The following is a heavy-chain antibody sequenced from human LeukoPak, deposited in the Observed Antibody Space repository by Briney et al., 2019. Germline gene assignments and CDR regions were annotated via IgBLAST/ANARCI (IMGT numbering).Heavy chain of an antibody. V-gene: IGHV4-39*01. CDR2: INYSGST. CDR1: GGSIGSTAYY. J-gene: IGHJ3*02. D-gene: IGHD6-19*01. Sequence: SDTLSLTCTVSGGSIGSTAYYWGWIRQPPGKGLEWIGSINYSGSTYYSPSLKSRVTISVDTSKNQFSLKLSSVTATDTAVYYCARQIAVGGEWAFDIWGQGTMVTVSS. CDR3: ARQIAVGGEWAFDI.